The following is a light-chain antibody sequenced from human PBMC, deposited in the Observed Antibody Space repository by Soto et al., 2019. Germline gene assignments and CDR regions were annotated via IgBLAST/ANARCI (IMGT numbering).Light chain of an antibody. V-gene: IGKV3-15*01. CDR3: KKYNTWKIK. CDR1: QGVSRK. Sequence: DIFMTHSPATLSVAPGERCTFSCRASQGVSRKLAWYQHKPGQAPRLLISGASNGATGIPARFSGSGSGTELTLTISSMQSEDCEIYYCKKYNTWKIKFGGGNKVDIK. J-gene: IGKJ4*01. CDR2: GAS.